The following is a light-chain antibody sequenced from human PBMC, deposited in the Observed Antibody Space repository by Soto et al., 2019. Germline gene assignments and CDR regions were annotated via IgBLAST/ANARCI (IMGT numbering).Light chain of an antibody. V-gene: IGKV1-39*01. CDR2: AAS. Sequence: DIQMTQSPSSLSPSVGDRVTITCRASESISSHLNWYQQKSGRAPQLLIHAASTLQTGVPSRFSGSGSGTDFTLTIGSLQPEDFATYYCQQSYSTLPITFGQGTRLEIK. CDR1: ESISSH. CDR3: QQSYSTLPIT. J-gene: IGKJ5*01.